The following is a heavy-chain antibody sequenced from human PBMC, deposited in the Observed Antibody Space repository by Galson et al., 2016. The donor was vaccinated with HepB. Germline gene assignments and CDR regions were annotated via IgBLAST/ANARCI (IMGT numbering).Heavy chain of an antibody. Sequence: QSGAEVKKPGESLRISCKASGYSFINNWIGWVRQLPGKGLEWMGTVYPGGSDTRYSPSFQGQVTISADKSISTAYLQWSSLKASDSGMYFCARSIAVAGPSDFWGQGTLVIVSS. D-gene: IGHD6-19*01. CDR3: ARSIAVAGPSDF. CDR2: VYPGGSDT. CDR1: GYSFINNW. V-gene: IGHV5-51*01. J-gene: IGHJ4*02.